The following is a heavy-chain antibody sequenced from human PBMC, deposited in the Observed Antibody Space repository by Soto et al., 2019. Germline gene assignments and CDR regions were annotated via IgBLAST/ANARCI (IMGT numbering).Heavy chain of an antibody. CDR3: ARLDITQIDY. Sequence: EVQLVESGGGLVKPGGSLRLSCAASGFTFSSYNMNWVRQAPGKGLEWVSSISSSGTYIYYADSLRGRFTISRDNAKNSLYLQMNSLGPGATAVYFCARLDITQIDYWGQGTLVTVSS. V-gene: IGHV3-21*01. CDR2: ISSSGTYI. D-gene: IGHD1-20*01. CDR1: GFTFSSYN. J-gene: IGHJ4*02.